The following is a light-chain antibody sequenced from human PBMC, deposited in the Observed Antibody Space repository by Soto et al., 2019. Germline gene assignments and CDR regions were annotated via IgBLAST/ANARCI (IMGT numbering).Light chain of an antibody. V-gene: IGLV2-8*01. Sequence: QSALTQPPSASGSPGQSVTISCTGASTDANDYNYVSWYQQYPGKAPKLIIYEVIRRPSGVPDRFSGSKTGNTASLTVSGLQAEDEANYYCGSYVGDNNVVFGGGTKLTVL. J-gene: IGLJ2*01. CDR1: STDANDYNY. CDR2: EVI. CDR3: GSYVGDNNVV.